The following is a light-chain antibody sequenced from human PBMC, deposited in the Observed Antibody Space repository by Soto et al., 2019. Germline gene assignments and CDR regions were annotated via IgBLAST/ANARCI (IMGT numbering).Light chain of an antibody. CDR1: QFIGNY. Sequence: EIVLTQSPAIVSLSPGESAALSCRASQFIGNYLAWYQQKPGQAPRLLIYDTSNRAPGIPARFSGTRSGTDFTLTIYSLETEDFAVYYCQQRSSWPRTFGQGTKVEV. CDR3: QQRSSWPRT. J-gene: IGKJ1*01. V-gene: IGKV3-11*01. CDR2: DTS.